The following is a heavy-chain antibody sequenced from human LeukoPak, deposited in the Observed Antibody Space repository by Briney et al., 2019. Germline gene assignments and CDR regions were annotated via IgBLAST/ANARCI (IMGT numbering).Heavy chain of an antibody. J-gene: IGHJ4*02. Sequence: ASVTVSFKASGYTFTNYGISWVRQAPGQGREGMGWISAYNGNTNYAQKLQGRVTMTTDTSTSTAYMELRSLRSDDTAVYYCARDRAPYDSSGYMNDYWGQGTLVTVSS. D-gene: IGHD3-22*01. CDR2: ISAYNGNT. CDR1: GYTFTNYG. V-gene: IGHV1-18*01. CDR3: ARDRAPYDSSGYMNDY.